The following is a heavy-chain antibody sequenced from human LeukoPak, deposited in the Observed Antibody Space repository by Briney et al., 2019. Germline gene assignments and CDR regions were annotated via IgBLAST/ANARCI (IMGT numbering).Heavy chain of an antibody. CDR3: TTDPGRYDFWSGYFRSVEPFDY. J-gene: IGHJ4*02. D-gene: IGHD3-3*01. CDR2: IKSKTDGGTT. CDR1: GFTFNNAW. V-gene: IGHV3-15*01. Sequence: PGGSLRLSCSASGFTFNNAWMGWVRQASGKGLEWVGRIKSKTDGGTTDYVAPVEGRFTISRDDSKNTVYLQMNSLKTEDTAVYYCTTDPGRYDFWSGYFRSVEPFDYWGQGTLVTVSS.